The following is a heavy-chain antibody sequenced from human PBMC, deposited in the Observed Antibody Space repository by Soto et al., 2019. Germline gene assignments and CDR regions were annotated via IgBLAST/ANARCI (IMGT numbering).Heavy chain of an antibody. J-gene: IGHJ4*02. CDR3: ARAGDYGDYSFDY. V-gene: IGHV4-31*02. Sequence: PSETLSLTCTVSGGSINSGVYYWNWIRQHPRKGLEWIGYIYHSGTTYYNPSLKSRATMSVDTSERQFSLNLSSVTAADTAVYYCARAGDYGDYSFDYWGQGTLVTVS. CDR2: IYHSGTT. CDR1: GGSINSGVYY. D-gene: IGHD4-17*01.